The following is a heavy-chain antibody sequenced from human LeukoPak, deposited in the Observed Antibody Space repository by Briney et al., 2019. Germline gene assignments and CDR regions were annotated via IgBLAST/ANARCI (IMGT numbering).Heavy chain of an antibody. CDR3: AKSNGYGLVDI. CDR2: IYTSGST. CDR1: GGSFSLYY. Sequence: SETLSLTCTVSGGSFSLYYWNWIRQPAGKGLEWIGRIYTSGSTNYNPSLKSRVTMSVDTSRNQFSLKLNSVTAADTAVYYCAKSNGYGLVDIWGQGTMVTVSS. D-gene: IGHD3-10*01. V-gene: IGHV4-4*07. J-gene: IGHJ3*02.